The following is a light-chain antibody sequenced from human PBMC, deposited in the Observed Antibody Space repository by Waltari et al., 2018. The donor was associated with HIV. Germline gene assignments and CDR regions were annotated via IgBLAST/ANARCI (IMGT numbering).Light chain of an antibody. CDR1: TGATTSGNH. J-gene: IGLJ2*01. CDR2: DTD. V-gene: IGLV7-46*01. CDR3: LLSYAGARPVV. Sequence: QAGVTQEPSLTVSPGGTVTLTCGSSTGATTSGNHAYGFQQKTVQAPKTLIYDTDNKQSWTPARFSGSLLGGKAALTLSGAQPEDEAKYYCLLSYAGARPVVFGGGTQLTVL.